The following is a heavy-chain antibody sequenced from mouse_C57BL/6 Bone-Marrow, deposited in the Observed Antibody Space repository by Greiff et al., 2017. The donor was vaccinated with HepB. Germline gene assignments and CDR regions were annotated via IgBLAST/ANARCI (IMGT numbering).Heavy chain of an antibody. J-gene: IGHJ4*01. CDR1: GYTFTSYW. V-gene: IGHV1-7*01. Sequence: QVQLQQSGAELAKPGASVKMSCKASGYTFTSYWMHWVKQRPGQGLGWIGYINPSTGYTEYNQKFKDKATLTADKSSSTAYMQLSSLTSEDSAVYYCARLYYGSRSYAMDYWGQGTSVTVSS. CDR2: INPSTGYT. CDR3: ARLYYGSRSYAMDY. D-gene: IGHD1-1*01.